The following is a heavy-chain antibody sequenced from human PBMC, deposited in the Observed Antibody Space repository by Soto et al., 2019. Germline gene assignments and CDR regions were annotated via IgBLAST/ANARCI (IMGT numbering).Heavy chain of an antibody. J-gene: IGHJ4*02. CDR3: ARQTLDVFGYSYESFDY. CDR2: IYPGDSDT. CDR1: GYSFTSYW. V-gene: IGHV5-51*01. D-gene: IGHD5-18*01. Sequence: PGESLKISCKGSGYSFTSYWIGWVRQMPGKGLEWMGIIYPGDSDTRYSPSFQGQVTISADKSISTAYLQWSSLKASDTAMYYCARQTLDVFGYSYESFDYWGQGTLVTVSS.